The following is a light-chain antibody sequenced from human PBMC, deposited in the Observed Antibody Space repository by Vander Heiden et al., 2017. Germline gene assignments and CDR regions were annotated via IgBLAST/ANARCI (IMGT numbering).Light chain of an antibody. Sequence: QSLLTQPPSASGTPGQRVTISCSGSSSNIGSNYVYWYQQLPGPAPKLLIYRNNQRPSGVPDRFSGSNSGASASLAISGLRSEDEADYYCAAWDASLSGVVFGGGTKLTVL. CDR3: AAWDASLSGVV. J-gene: IGLJ2*01. CDR2: RNN. CDR1: SSNIGSNY. V-gene: IGLV1-47*01.